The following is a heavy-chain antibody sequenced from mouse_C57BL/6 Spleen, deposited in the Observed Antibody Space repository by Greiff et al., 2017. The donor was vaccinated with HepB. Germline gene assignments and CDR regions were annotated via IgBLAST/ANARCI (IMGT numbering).Heavy chain of an antibody. V-gene: IGHV1-26*01. Sequence: VQLQQSGPELVKPGASVKISCKASGYTFTDYYMNWVKQSHGKSLEWIGDINPNNGGTSYNQKFKGKATLTVDKSSSTAYMELRSLTSEDSAVYYCASAYYSNYWAMDYWGQGTSVTVSS. J-gene: IGHJ4*01. CDR2: INPNNGGT. D-gene: IGHD2-5*01. CDR1: GYTFTDYY. CDR3: ASAYYSNYWAMDY.